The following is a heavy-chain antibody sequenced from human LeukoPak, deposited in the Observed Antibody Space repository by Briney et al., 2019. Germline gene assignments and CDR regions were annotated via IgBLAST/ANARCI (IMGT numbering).Heavy chain of an antibody. CDR3: ARAEVLSFFDS. D-gene: IGHD4/OR15-4a*01. CDR1: GFTVSTNY. V-gene: IGHV3-66*02. J-gene: IGHJ4*02. CDR2: IYTGGST. Sequence: GGSLRLSCTATGFTVSTNYMNWVRQAPGKGLEWVSVIYTGGSTYYEDSVKGRFNISRDNSKNTVYLQMNSLRPEDTAVYYCARAEVLSFFDSWGQGTLVTVSS.